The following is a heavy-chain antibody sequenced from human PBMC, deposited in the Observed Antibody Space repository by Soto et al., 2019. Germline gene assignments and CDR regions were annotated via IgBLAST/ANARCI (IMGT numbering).Heavy chain of an antibody. J-gene: IGHJ5*02. CDR2: ISSDGKNR. CDR1: GFTFNAYA. Sequence: GGSLRLSCTGSGFTFNAYALHWVRHGPVKRLEWVASISSDGKNRNFADSVKGRFTLSRENSKNTIHLDMGSLQPGDTGIYYCVREYYSSYFYRKWFNPCGQVTQVTVAS. CDR3: VREYYSSYFYRKWFNP. D-gene: IGHD2-2*01. V-gene: IGHV3-30*04.